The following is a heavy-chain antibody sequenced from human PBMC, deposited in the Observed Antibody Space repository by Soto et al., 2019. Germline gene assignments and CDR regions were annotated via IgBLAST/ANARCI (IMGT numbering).Heavy chain of an antibody. J-gene: IGHJ6*02. CDR3: AGDGPAPYYYYGMDV. V-gene: IGHV1-18*01. CDR1: GYSFTTYG. CDR2: ISAYNGNT. Sequence: QVQLVQSGGEVKKPGASVKVSCKTSGYSFTTYGISWVRQAPGQGLEWMGWISAYNGNTNYAQKLQGRVTMTTDTSTRTAYMELRSLRSDDTAVYYCAGDGPAPYYYYGMDVWGQGSTVTVSS.